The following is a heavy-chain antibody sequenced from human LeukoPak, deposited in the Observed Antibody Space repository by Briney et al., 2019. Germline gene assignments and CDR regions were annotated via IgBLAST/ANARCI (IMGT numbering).Heavy chain of an antibody. CDR2: IYYSGGT. J-gene: IGHJ3*02. V-gene: IGHV4-39*02. CDR3: ARLPNSGTCYEASDI. CDR1: GGSTSSSNCY. Sequence: KPSETQSLTCIVSGGSTSSSNCYWGWIRQPPGKGLEWIGSIYYSGGTYYNPSLTSRVTISVDTSKSHFSLKLSSATAADTAVYYCARLPNSGTCYEASDIWGRGALVSVSS. D-gene: IGHD1-26*01.